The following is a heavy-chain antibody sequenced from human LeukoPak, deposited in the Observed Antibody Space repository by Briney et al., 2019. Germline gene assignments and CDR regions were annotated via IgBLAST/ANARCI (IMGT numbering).Heavy chain of an antibody. CDR2: ISGSGGST. D-gene: IGHD5-12*01. J-gene: IGHJ5*02. Sequence: GGSLRLSCAASGFTFSSYAMSWVRQAPGKGLEWVSAISGSGGSTYYADSMKGRFTISRDNSKNTLYLQMNSLRAEDTAVYYCARKEGYPNWFDPWGQGTLVTVSS. CDR3: ARKEGYPNWFDP. CDR1: GFTFSSYA. V-gene: IGHV3-23*01.